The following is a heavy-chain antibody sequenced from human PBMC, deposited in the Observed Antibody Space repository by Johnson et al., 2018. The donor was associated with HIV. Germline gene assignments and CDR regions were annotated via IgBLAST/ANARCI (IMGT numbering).Heavy chain of an antibody. CDR2: VTGTGGDT. D-gene: IGHD6-13*01. Sequence: VQLVESGGGLVKPGGSLRLSCAASGFTFRSYGMSWVRQAPGKGLEWVSGVTGTGGDTYYAESVKGRFTISRDNAKNTLYLQMNSLRAEDTAVYYWAREGGYRSSWYGGYGREDAFDIWGQGTMVTVSS. CDR1: GFTFRSYG. CDR3: AREGGYRSSWYGGYGREDAFDI. J-gene: IGHJ3*02. V-gene: IGHV3-23*04.